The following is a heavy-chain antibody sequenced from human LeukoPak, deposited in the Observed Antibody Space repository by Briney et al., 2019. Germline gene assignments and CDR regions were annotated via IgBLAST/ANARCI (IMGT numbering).Heavy chain of an antibody. CDR3: ASLGPPYSSGWYDY. V-gene: IGHV4-34*01. J-gene: IGHJ4*02. CDR2: IYYSGST. CDR1: GGSFSGYY. Sequence: SETLSLTCAVYGGSFSGYYWSWIRQPPGKGLEWIGSIYYSGSTYYNPSLKSRVTISVDTSKNQFSLKLSSVTAADTAVYYCASLGPPYSSGWYDYWGQGTLVTVSS. D-gene: IGHD6-19*01.